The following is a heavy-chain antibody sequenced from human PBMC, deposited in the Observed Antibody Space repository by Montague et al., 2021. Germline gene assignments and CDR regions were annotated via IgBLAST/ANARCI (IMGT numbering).Heavy chain of an antibody. V-gene: IGHV4-59*01. CDR2: VFYSGAT. CDR1: GDSINGWY. J-gene: IGHJ4*02. Sequence: SETLSLTCSVSGDSINGWYWSWIRQPPGKGLEWIGSVFYSGATNYNPSLKSRVTMSADTSKNQVSLEVNSATAADTAVYYCARQGFYESGGFFIWGLGTLVTVSS. D-gene: IGHD3-22*01. CDR3: ARQGFYESGGFFI.